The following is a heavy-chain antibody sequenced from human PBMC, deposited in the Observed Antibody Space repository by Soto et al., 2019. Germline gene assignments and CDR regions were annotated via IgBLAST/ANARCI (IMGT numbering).Heavy chain of an antibody. V-gene: IGHV4-30-2*01. J-gene: IGHJ4*02. CDR2: IYHSGST. CDR3: ARSMTTVTTNDY. CDR1: GGSISSGGYS. Sequence: SETLSLTCAVSGGSISSGGYSWSWIRQPPGKGLQWIGYIYHSGSTYYNPSLKSRVTISVDRSKNQFSLKLTSVTAADTAVYYCARSMTTVTTNDYWGQGTLVTVS. D-gene: IGHD4-17*01.